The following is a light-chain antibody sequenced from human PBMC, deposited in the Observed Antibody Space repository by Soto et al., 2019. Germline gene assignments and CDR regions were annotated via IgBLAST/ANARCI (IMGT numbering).Light chain of an antibody. CDR1: LSLLHSSGYHY. Sequence: IVMTQNPLSLPVTPGEPASISCRSNLSLLHSSGYHYLDWYLQKPGQSPQLLIYLGSTLASGVPDRFSGSGSGTDFTLKISRVEAEDIAVYYCMQVIQISYTFGQGTKLEIK. CDR3: MQVIQISYT. CDR2: LGS. J-gene: IGKJ2*01. V-gene: IGKV2-28*01.